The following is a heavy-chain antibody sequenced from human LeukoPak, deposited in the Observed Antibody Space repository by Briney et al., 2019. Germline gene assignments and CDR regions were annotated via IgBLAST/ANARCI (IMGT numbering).Heavy chain of an antibody. CDR1: GFTFSSHR. D-gene: IGHD2-8*02. J-gene: IGHJ3*02. V-gene: IGHV3-7*01. CDR3: ARDSTGWQADSFDI. CDR2: IKQDGSEQ. Sequence: PGGSLRLSCVASGFTFSSHRMSWVRQAPGKGLEWVDDIKQDGSEQYYVDSVRGRFTISRDNGKNSLYLQMNSLRVEDTAVYFCARDSTGWQADSFDIWGQGTMVTVSS.